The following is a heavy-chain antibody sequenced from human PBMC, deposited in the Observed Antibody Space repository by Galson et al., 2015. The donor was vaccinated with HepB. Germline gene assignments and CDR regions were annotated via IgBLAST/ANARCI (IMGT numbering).Heavy chain of an antibody. Sequence: ETLSLTCTVSGGSISSYYWSWIRQPAGKGLEWIGRIYTSGSTDYNPSLKSRVTMSVDTSKNQFSLKLSSVTAADTAVYYCASTRHDYGDYGAWNYFDYWGQGTLITVSS. D-gene: IGHD4-17*01. CDR2: IYTSGST. CDR3: ASTRHDYGDYGAWNYFDY. J-gene: IGHJ4*02. CDR1: GGSISSYY. V-gene: IGHV4-4*07.